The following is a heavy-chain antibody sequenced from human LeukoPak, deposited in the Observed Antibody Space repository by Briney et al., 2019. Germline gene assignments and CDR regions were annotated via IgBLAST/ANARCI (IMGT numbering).Heavy chain of an antibody. V-gene: IGHV3-66*01. Sequence: GGSLRLSCAASGFTVSSNYMSWVRQAPGQGLEWGSVIYSGGSTYYADSVKGRLTISRDNSKNTLYLQMNSLRAEDTAVYYCARAESPWGQGTLVTVSS. J-gene: IGHJ5*02. CDR2: IYSGGST. CDR3: ARAESP. CDR1: GFTVSSNY.